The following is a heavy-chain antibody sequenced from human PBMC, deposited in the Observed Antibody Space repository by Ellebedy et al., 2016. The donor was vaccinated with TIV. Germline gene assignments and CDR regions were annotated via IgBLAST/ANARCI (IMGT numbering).Heavy chain of an antibody. CDR3: ARGLWFGELDV. J-gene: IGHJ6*02. CDR2: INGGNGDK. CDR1: GYTFTTYA. V-gene: IGHV1-3*01. Sequence: AASVKVSCKASGYTFTTYALHWVRQAPGQRLEWMGWINGGNGDKKYSETFQGRVTLNTDTSTSTVYMDLRSLRSDDTAVYYCARGLWFGELDVWGQGTTVTVSS. D-gene: IGHD3-10*01.